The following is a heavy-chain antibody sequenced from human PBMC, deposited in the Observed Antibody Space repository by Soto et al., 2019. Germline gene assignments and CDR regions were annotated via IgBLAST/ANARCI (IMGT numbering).Heavy chain of an antibody. Sequence: GGSLRLSCAASGFTFSSYSMNWVRQAPGKGLEWVSSISSSSSYIYYADSVKGRFTISRDNAKNSLYLQMNSLRAEDTAVYYCASGYSYGPYFDYWGQGTLVTVSS. CDR2: ISSSSSYI. V-gene: IGHV3-21*01. CDR3: ASGYSYGPYFDY. J-gene: IGHJ4*02. D-gene: IGHD5-18*01. CDR1: GFTFSSYS.